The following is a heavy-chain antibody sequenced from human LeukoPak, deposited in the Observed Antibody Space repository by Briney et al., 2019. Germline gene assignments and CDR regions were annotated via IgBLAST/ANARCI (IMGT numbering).Heavy chain of an antibody. CDR3: ARTQAYPNSFGYYHFDY. J-gene: IGHJ4*02. CDR1: GFSFSSYV. V-gene: IGHV3-30*01. Sequence: AGGSLRLSCAGSGFSFSSYVMHWIRQAPGKGLDWVGVISSDGTEKYYADSVKGRFTISRDNSKNTLYLQMNSLRAEDSAVFYCARTQAYPNSFGYYHFDYWGQGTLVTVSS. D-gene: IGHD3-3*01. CDR2: ISSDGTEK.